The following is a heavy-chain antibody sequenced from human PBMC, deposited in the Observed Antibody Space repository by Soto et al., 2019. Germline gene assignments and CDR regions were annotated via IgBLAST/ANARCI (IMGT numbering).Heavy chain of an antibody. V-gene: IGHV1-69*12. Sequence: QVQLVQSGAEVKKPGSSVKVTCKASGGTLSSNAIVGGGQPPGQGLEWMGGIIPIFGTAHYAQKFQGRVTITADESTSTASMELSSLKSDDTAVYYCATGGRGYSSAPRFYFEFWGQGTLVTVSS. J-gene: IGHJ4*02. CDR3: ATGGRGYSSAPRFYFEF. CDR1: GGTLSSNA. CDR2: IIPIFGTA. D-gene: IGHD5-18*01.